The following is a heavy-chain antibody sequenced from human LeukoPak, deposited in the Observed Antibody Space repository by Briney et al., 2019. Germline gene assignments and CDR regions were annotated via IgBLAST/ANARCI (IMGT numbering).Heavy chain of an antibody. J-gene: IGHJ4*02. CDR2: LSFDGDEK. D-gene: IGHD4-23*01. CDR1: GFTFNTYS. CDR3: ARDRPDYGGNLDIDY. Sequence: GRSLRLSCAASGFTFNTYSMHWVRQPPGKGLEWVAVLSFDGDEKHYADSVKGRFTISRDYAKNSLSLEMNSLRAEDTAVYYCARDRPDYGGNLDIDYWGQGTLVTVSS. V-gene: IGHV3-30-3*01.